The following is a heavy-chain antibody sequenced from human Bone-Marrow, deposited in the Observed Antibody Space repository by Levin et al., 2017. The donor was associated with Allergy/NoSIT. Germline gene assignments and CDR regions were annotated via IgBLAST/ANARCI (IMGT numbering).Heavy chain of an antibody. V-gene: IGHV4-59*01. J-gene: IGHJ6*02. CDR3: ARGPVPYYYYGMDV. CDR2: IFYSGST. Sequence: SQTLSLTCIVSGGSISSYYWSWLRQPPGKGLEWIGYIFYSGSTNYNPSLKSRVTISVDMSKNQFSLKLSSVTAADTAVYYCARGPVPYYYYGMDVWGQGTTVTVSS. CDR1: GGSISSYY.